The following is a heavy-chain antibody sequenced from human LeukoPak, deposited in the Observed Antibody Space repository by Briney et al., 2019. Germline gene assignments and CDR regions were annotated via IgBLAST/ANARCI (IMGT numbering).Heavy chain of an antibody. J-gene: IGHJ4*02. D-gene: IGHD5-12*01. CDR2: INHSGST. Sequence: PSETLSLTCAVYGGSFSGYYWSWIRQPPGKGLEWIGEINHSGSTNYNPSLKSRVTISVDTSKNKFSLKLSSVTAADTAVYYCARRGGYSGYEYDYWGQGTLVTVSS. CDR1: GGSFSGYY. CDR3: ARRGGYSGYEYDY. V-gene: IGHV4-34*01.